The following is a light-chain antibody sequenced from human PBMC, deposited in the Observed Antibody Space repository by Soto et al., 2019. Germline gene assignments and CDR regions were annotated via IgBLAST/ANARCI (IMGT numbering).Light chain of an antibody. CDR3: AAWDDSLTGLV. J-gene: IGLJ2*01. CDR1: TSNIGSNY. CDR2: MNN. Sequence: QSVLTQPPSASGTPGQRVTISCSGSTSNIGSNYVYWYQQLPGTAPKLLIYMNNQRPSGVPDRFSGSKSGTSASLAISGLRSEDEADYYCAAWDDSLTGLVFGGGTKLTVL. V-gene: IGLV1-47*01.